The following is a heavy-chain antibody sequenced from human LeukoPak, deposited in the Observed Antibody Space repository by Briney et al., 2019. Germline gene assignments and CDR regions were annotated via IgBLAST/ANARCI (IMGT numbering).Heavy chain of an antibody. CDR2: INHSGSA. J-gene: IGHJ6*03. CDR1: GESFSGYY. CDR3: ARGRWPPNDSDSSSYSGGYYYLDV. D-gene: IGHD3-22*01. V-gene: IGHV4-34*01. Sequence: SETLSLTCTVSGESFSGYYWTWIRQPPGKGLEWIGEINHSGSARYNPSLKSRLTISVETPKNKFSLELNSVTAADTAVYYCARGRWPPNDSDSSSYSGGYYYLDVWGRGTTVSVSS.